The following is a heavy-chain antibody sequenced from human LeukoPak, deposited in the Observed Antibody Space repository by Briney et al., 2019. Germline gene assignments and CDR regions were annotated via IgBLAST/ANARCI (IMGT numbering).Heavy chain of an antibody. Sequence: GGSLRLSCAASGFTFSSYWMHWVRQAPGKGLVWVSRINSDGSDTNYADSVKGRFTISRDNAKNSLYLQMNSLRAEDTAVYYCAKVLEQLVPDYWGQGTLVTVSS. J-gene: IGHJ4*02. V-gene: IGHV3-74*01. CDR3: AKVLEQLVPDY. CDR2: INSDGSDT. CDR1: GFTFSSYW. D-gene: IGHD6-6*01.